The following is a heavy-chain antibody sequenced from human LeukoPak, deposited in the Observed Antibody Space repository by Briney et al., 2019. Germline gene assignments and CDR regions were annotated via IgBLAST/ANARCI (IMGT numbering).Heavy chain of an antibody. CDR3: ARRGPDSSSLLTCYFDY. J-gene: IGHJ4*02. Sequence: PGGSLRLSCAASGFTFCDYYMSWIRQAPGKGLEWVSYISSSGSTIYYADSVKGRFTISRDNAKNSLYLQMNSLRAEDTAVYYCARRGPDSSSLLTCYFDYWGQGTLVTVSS. CDR2: ISSSGSTI. CDR1: GFTFCDYY. V-gene: IGHV3-11*01. D-gene: IGHD6-13*01.